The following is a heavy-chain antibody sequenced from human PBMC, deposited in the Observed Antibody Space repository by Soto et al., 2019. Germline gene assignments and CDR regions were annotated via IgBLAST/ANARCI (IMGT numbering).Heavy chain of an antibody. D-gene: IGHD2-2*01. CDR3: ARVPDR. V-gene: IGHV4-30-2*01. J-gene: IGHJ5*02. Sequence: SSETLSLTCAVSGGSISSGGYSWSWIRQPSGKGLEWIGYIYHSGSTYYNPSLESRVTISVDRSKNQFSLKLSSVTAADTAVYYCARVPDRWGQGTLVTVPQ. CDR2: IYHSGST. CDR1: GGSISSGGYS.